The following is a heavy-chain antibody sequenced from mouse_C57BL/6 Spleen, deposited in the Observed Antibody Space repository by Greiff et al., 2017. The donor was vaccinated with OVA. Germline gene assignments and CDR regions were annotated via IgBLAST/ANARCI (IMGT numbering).Heavy chain of an antibody. CDR2: INPSNGGT. J-gene: IGHJ1*03. CDR1: GYTFTSYW. V-gene: IGHV1-53*01. CDR3: ARGGITRYFDV. Sequence: QVQLQQPGTELVKPGASVKLSCKASGYTFTSYWMHWVKQRPGQGLEWIGNINPSNGGTNYNEKFKRKATLTVDKSYSTAYMQLSSLTSEDSAVYYCARGGITRYFDVWGTWTTVTVSS. D-gene: IGHD2-4*01.